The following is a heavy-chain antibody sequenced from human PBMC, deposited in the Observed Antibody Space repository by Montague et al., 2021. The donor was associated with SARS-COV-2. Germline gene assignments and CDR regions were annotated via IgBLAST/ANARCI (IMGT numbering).Heavy chain of an antibody. CDR1: GGSISSYY. Sequence: SETQSLTCTVSGGSISSYYWSWIRQPPGKGLEWIGYIYYSGGTNYNPSLKSRVTISVDTSKNQFSLKLSSVTAADTAVYYCARVFPRWLQFDPYFDYWGQGTLVTVSS. CDR2: IYYSGGT. V-gene: IGHV4-59*01. CDR3: ARVFPRWLQFDPYFDY. J-gene: IGHJ4*02. D-gene: IGHD5-24*01.